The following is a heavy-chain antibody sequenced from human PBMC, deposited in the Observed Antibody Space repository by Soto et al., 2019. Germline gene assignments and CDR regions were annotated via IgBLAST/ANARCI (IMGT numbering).Heavy chain of an antibody. CDR1: GGSISSYY. CDR2: IHYSGSA. J-gene: IGHJ4*02. V-gene: IGHV4-59*01. D-gene: IGHD1-26*01. Sequence: SETLSLTCTVSGGSISSYYWSWIRQPPGKGLEWIGYIHYSGSANYNPSLMSRVTISVDSSKNQFSRKLSSVTAADTAVYYCARDQNGSPHFDYWGQGTLVTVSS. CDR3: ARDQNGSPHFDY.